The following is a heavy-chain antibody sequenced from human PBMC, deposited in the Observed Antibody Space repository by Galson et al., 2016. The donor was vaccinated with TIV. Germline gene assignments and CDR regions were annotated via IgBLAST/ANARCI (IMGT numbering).Heavy chain of an antibody. D-gene: IGHD5-18*01. CDR1: GGSFSSYV. CDR2: IIPLFSTA. V-gene: IGHV1-69*13. CDR3: AKDRNTAMDTYHYYYGMDV. J-gene: IGHJ6*02. Sequence: SVKVSCKASGGSFSSYVISWVRQTPGQGLEWMGGIIPLFSTANYAQKFQGRVTITADESTSTLYMEVSSLRSEDTAVYYCAKDRNTAMDTYHYYYGMDVWGQGTTVIVSS.